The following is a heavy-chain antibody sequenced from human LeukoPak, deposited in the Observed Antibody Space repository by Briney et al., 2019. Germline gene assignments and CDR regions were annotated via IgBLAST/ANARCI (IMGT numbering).Heavy chain of an antibody. CDR3: ARSYMSGYLDF. CDR1: GFTFSSYE. Sequence: PGGSLRLSCAASGFTFSSYEMNWVRQAPGKGLEWVSYISSSGSTIYYADSVKGRFTISRDNAKNSLYLQMNSLRPEDTAVYYCARSYMSGYLDFWGQGTLVTVSS. V-gene: IGHV3-48*03. D-gene: IGHD3-10*01. CDR2: ISSSGSTI. J-gene: IGHJ4*02.